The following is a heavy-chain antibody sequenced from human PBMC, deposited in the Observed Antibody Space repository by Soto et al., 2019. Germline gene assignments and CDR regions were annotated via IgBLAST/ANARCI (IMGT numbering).Heavy chain of an antibody. CDR1: GFTFSSYW. J-gene: IGHJ4*02. CDR3: ARGFGRFLEWLLPYY. V-gene: IGHV3-7*05. Sequence: RLSCAASGFTFSSYWMSWVRQAPGKGLEWAAKIKQDGSEKYYVDSVKGRFTISRDNAKNSLYLQMNSLRAEDTAVYYCARGFGRFLEWLLPYYWGQGTLVTVSS. CDR2: IKQDGSEK. D-gene: IGHD3-3*01.